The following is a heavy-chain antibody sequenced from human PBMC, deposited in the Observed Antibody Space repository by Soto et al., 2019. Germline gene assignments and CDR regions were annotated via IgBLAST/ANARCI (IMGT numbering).Heavy chain of an antibody. Sequence: QVQLVESGGGVVQPGGSLRLSCAASGFTFSSYGMHWVRQAPGKGLQWVALVWYDGSNQYYADSVKGRFTISRDNSKNTLHPQLNSLGAEDTAVYFCARDRQFWGGSYVVFAYKYGMDVWGQGTTVTVSS. CDR3: ARDRQFWGGSYVVFAYKYGMDV. V-gene: IGHV3-33*01. CDR2: VWYDGSNQ. J-gene: IGHJ6*02. CDR1: GFTFSSYG. D-gene: IGHD3-3*01.